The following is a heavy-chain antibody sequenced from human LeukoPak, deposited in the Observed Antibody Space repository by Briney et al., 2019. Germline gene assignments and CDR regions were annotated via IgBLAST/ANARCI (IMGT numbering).Heavy chain of an antibody. CDR2: IYYSGST. CDR3: ARAAIFGVVIPYFDY. V-gene: IGHV4-59*01. CDR1: GGSISSYY. Sequence: KPSETLSLTCTVSGGSISSYYWSWIRQPPGKGLEWIGYIYYSGSTNYNPSLKSRVTISVDTSKNQFSLKLSSVTAADTAVYYCARAAIFGVVIPYFDYWGQGTLVTASS. J-gene: IGHJ4*02. D-gene: IGHD3-3*01.